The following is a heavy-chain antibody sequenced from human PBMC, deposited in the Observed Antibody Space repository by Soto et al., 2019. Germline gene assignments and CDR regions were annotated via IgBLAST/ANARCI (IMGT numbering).Heavy chain of an antibody. D-gene: IGHD2-21*02. J-gene: IGHJ4*02. CDR3: AGGKVVTPGY. CDR2: IYYSGST. Sequence: NPSETLSLTCTVSGGSISSSSHYWGWIRQPPGEGLEWIGSIYYSGSTYYNPSLKSRVTISVDTSKNQFSLKLSSVTAADTAVYYCAGGKVVTPGYWGQVTLVTVSS. CDR1: GGSISSSSHY. V-gene: IGHV4-39*01.